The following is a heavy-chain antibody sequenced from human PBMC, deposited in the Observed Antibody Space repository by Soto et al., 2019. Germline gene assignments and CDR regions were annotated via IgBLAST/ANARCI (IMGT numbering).Heavy chain of an antibody. CDR2: IYYSGST. CDR3: ARDAMGLEWLLPTTPYYYYGMDV. J-gene: IGHJ6*02. V-gene: IGHV4-31*03. CDR1: GGSISSGGYY. D-gene: IGHD3-22*01. Sequence: SETLSLTCTVSGGSISSGGYYWSWIRQHPGKGLEWIGYIYYSGSTYYNPSLKSRVTISVDTSKNQFSLKLSSVTAADTAVYYCARDAMGLEWLLPTTPYYYYGMDVWGQGTTVTVSS.